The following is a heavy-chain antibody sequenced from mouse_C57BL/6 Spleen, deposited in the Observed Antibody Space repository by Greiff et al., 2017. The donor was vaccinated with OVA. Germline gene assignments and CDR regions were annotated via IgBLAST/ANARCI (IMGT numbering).Heavy chain of an antibody. CDR3: ARDDYDYGWFAD. CDR1: GYSITSGYY. CDR2: ISYDGSN. V-gene: IGHV3-6*01. D-gene: IGHD2-4*01. Sequence: EVKLLESGPGLVKPSQSLSLTCSVTGYSITSGYYWNWIRQFPGNKLEWMGYISYDGSNNYNPSLKNRISITRDTTKNQFFLKLKSVTTEDTATYYCARDDYDYGWFADWGQGTLVTVSA. J-gene: IGHJ3*01.